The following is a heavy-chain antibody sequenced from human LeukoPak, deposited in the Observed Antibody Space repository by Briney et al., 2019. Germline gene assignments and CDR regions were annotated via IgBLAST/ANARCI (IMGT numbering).Heavy chain of an antibody. CDR2: IIPIFGTA. Sequence: SVKVSCKASGGTFSSYAISWVRQAPGQGLEWMGGIIPIFGTANYAQKFQGRVTITADESTSTAYMELSSLRSEDTAVYYCARRVLRRGYSGYGGLDYWGQGTLVTVSS. CDR3: ARRVLRRGYSGYGGLDY. J-gene: IGHJ4*02. D-gene: IGHD5-12*01. V-gene: IGHV1-69*13. CDR1: GGTFSSYA.